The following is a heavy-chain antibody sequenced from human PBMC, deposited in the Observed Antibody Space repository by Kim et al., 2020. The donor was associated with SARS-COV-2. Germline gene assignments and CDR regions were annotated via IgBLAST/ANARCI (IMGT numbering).Heavy chain of an antibody. CDR3: ARGGVVVAEAYYYYGMDV. D-gene: IGHD2-15*01. CDR1: GYTFTSYD. Sequence: ASVKVSCKPSGYTFTSYDINWVRQATGQGLEWMGWMNPNSGNTGYAQKFQGRVTMTRNTSISTAYMELSSLRSEDTAVYYCARGGVVVAEAYYYYGMDVWGQGTTVTVSS. CDR2: MNPNSGNT. V-gene: IGHV1-8*01. J-gene: IGHJ6*02.